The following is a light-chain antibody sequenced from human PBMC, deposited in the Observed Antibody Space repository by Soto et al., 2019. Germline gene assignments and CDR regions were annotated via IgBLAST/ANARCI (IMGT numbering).Light chain of an antibody. Sequence: EIVLTQSPATLSFSPGERATLSCRASQSVSNYLAWYQQKPGQAPRLLIYDASNTATGIPARFSGSGSGTDFTLTISSLEPEDFAVYYCQQRSNWLSITFGQGTRLEIK. CDR3: QQRSNWLSIT. CDR1: QSVSNY. CDR2: DAS. V-gene: IGKV3-11*01. J-gene: IGKJ5*01.